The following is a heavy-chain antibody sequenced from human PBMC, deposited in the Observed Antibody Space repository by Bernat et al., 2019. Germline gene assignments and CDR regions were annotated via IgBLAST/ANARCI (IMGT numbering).Heavy chain of an antibody. Sequence: QVQLVESGGGVVQPGRSLRLSCAASGFTFSSYGMHWVRQAPGKGLEWVAVIWYDGSNKYYADSVKGRFTISRDKSKNTLYLQMNSLRAEDTAVYYCARDLCSGGSCYSWAGWFDPWGQGTLVTVSS. J-gene: IGHJ5*02. CDR3: ARDLCSGGSCYSWAGWFDP. CDR2: IWYDGSNK. CDR1: GFTFSSYG. V-gene: IGHV3-33*01. D-gene: IGHD2-15*01.